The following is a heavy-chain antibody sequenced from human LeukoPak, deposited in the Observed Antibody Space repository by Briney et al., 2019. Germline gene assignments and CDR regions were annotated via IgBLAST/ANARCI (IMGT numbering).Heavy chain of an antibody. CDR2: IKSDGIIT. CDR1: GFTFSSYA. J-gene: IGHJ6*02. Sequence: PGGSLRLSCAASGFTFSSYAMHWVRHAPGKGLVWVSRIKSDGIITSYADSVKGRFTISRDNAKNTLYLQMNSLRAEDTAVYFCVRDRYYAMDVWGQGTTVTVSS. V-gene: IGHV3-74*01. CDR3: VRDRYYAMDV.